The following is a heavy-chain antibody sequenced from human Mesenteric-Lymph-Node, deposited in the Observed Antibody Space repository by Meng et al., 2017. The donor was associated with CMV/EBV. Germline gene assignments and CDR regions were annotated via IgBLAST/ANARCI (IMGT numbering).Heavy chain of an antibody. CDR2: INHSGST. CDR3: ATHQRWLKSEGGFNY. V-gene: IGHV4-34*01. CDR1: VGCFTGYY. D-gene: IGHD4-23*01. J-gene: IGHJ4*02. Sequence: QRPRWPAGLLQRTWTLSLTYPDNVGCFTGYYVSWNRPPQGKGLECIGEINHSGSTNYHPSLKSRGTISVYTSKNQFSLKLSSVTAAETAVYYFATHQRWLKSEGGFNYWGQGTLVTVSS.